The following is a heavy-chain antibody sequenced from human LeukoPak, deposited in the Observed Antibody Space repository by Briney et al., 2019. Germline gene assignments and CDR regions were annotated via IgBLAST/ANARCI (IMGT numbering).Heavy chain of an antibody. D-gene: IGHD5-12*01. CDR2: FDPEDGET. V-gene: IGHV1-24*01. CDR1: GYTLTELS. CDR3: ATSLRSLGRLGAFDT. Sequence: GASVKVSCKVSGYTLTELSMHWVRQAPGKGLEWMGGFDPEDGETIYAQKFQGRVTMTEDTSTDTAYMELSSLRSEDTAVYYCATSLRSLGRLGAFDTWGQGTMVTVSS. J-gene: IGHJ3*02.